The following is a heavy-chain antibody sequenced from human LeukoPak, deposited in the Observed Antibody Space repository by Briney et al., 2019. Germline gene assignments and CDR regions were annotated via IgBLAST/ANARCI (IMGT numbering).Heavy chain of an antibody. V-gene: IGHV1-2*02. Sequence: ASVKVSCEASGYTFTGYYMHWVRQAPGQGLEWMGWINPNSGGTNYAQKFQGRVTMTRDTSISTAYMELSRLRSDDTAVYYCARAASITMIVVALYGMDVWGQGTTVTVSS. CDR3: ARAASITMIVVALYGMDV. J-gene: IGHJ6*02. CDR2: INPNSGGT. CDR1: GYTFTGYY. D-gene: IGHD3-22*01.